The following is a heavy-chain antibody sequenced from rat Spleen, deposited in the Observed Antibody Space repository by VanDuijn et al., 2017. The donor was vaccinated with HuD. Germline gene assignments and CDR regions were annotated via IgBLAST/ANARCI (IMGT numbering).Heavy chain of an antibody. CDR2: INYDGSGT. CDR3: ARGDRGFAY. J-gene: IGHJ3*01. V-gene: IGHV5-29*01. D-gene: IGHD4-2*01. CDR1: GFTFSNYG. Sequence: EVQLVESGGGLVQPGRSLKLSCAASGFTFSNYGMAWVRQAPTKGLEWVATINYDGSGTYYRDSVKGRFTISRDNAKNTQYLQMDSLRSEDTATYYCARGDRGFAYWGQGTLVTVSS.